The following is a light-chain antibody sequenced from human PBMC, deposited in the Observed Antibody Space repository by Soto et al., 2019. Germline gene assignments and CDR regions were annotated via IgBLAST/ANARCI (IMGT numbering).Light chain of an antibody. CDR3: QQYGSPWT. V-gene: IGKV3-20*01. J-gene: IGKJ1*01. Sequence: EIVLTQSPGTLSLSPGERATLSCRASQSVSSSYLAWYQQKPGQAPRLLIYGASSRATGIPDRFSGSGSGTDFTLTISRLEPEDFAVHYCQQYGSPWTFGQGTKVDIK. CDR1: QSVSSSY. CDR2: GAS.